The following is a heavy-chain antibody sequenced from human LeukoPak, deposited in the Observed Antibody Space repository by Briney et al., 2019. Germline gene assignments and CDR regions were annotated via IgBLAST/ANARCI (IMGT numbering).Heavy chain of an antibody. CDR3: AKDKDPWKSTSISDFDY. CDR1: GFTFSTYG. CDR2: IRYDGSNK. Sequence: GGSLRLSCAASGFTFSTYGMHWVRRAPGKGLEGVAFIRYDGSNKYYADAVKGRFTISRDNSKNTLYLQMNSLRAEDTAVYFCAKDKDPWKSTSISDFDYGGQGPLVTVSS. J-gene: IGHJ4*02. V-gene: IGHV3-30*02. D-gene: IGHD1-1*01.